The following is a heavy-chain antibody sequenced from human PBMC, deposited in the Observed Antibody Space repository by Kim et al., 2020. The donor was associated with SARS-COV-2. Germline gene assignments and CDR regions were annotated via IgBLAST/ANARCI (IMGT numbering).Heavy chain of an antibody. D-gene: IGHD6-19*01. V-gene: IGHV3-7*01. J-gene: IGHJ4*02. CDR2: IRQDGSEK. CDR3: VRDGRSGWHFDY. Sequence: GGSLRLSCEASGFSFSSYWMSWVRQAPGKGLEWVANIRQDGSEKWYVDSVKGRFTNSRDNAKSSMHLQMNSLRVEDTAVYYCVRDGRSGWHFDYWGQGTLVTVSS. CDR1: GFSFSSYW.